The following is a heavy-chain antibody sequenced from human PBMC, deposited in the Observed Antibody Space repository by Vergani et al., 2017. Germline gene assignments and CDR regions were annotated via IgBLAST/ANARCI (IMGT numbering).Heavy chain of an antibody. Sequence: QVQLVQSGAEVKKPGASVKVSCKASGYTFTGYYMHWVRQAPGQGLEWMGWINPNSGGTNYAQKFQGRVTMTRDTSISTAYMELSRLRSDDTAVYYCAXTGGYCSSTSCYDGYYYYYGMDVWGQGTTVTVSS. CDR2: INPNSGGT. V-gene: IGHV1-2*02. D-gene: IGHD2-2*01. J-gene: IGHJ6*02. CDR3: AXTGGYCSSTSCYDGYYYYYGMDV. CDR1: GYTFTGYY.